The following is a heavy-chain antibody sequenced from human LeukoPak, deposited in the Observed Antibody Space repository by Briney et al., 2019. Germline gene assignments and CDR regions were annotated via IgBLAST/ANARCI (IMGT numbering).Heavy chain of an antibody. J-gene: IGHJ4*02. CDR2: VYHNGNT. CDR1: GASISSGDYY. V-gene: IGHV4-30-4*08. D-gene: IGHD3-16*01. CDR3: ARDGGCPLGYFDY. Sequence: PSQTLSPTCTVSGASISSGDYYWSWIRQPPGKGLEWIGYVYHNGNTYFNPSLKSRLAISIDTSKKQFSLKLTSVTAADTAVYYCARDGGCPLGYFDYWGQRDLVTVSS.